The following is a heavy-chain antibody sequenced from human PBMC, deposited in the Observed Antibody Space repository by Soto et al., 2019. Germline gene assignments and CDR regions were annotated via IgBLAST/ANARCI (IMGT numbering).Heavy chain of an antibody. D-gene: IGHD3-22*01. CDR2: IRSNGGST. CDR1: GFTFSTYT. J-gene: IGHJ4*02. V-gene: IGHV3-64D*06. CDR3: VIPNYYDTSGYYGPQEMWGY. Sequence: GGSLRLSCSTSGFTFSTYTMHWVRQAPGKGLEYVSAIRSNGGSTYYADSVKGRFTISRDNSKNTLYLQMSSLRPEDTAVYYCVIPNYYDTSGYYGPQEMWGYWGQGTLVTVSS.